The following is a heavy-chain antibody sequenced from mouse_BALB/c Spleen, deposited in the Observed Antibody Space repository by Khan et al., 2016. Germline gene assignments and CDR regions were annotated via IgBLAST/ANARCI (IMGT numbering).Heavy chain of an antibody. CDR1: GFDFSRYW. J-gene: IGHJ3*01. Sequence: EVKLLESGGGLVQPGGSLKLSCAASGFDFSRYWMSWVRQAPGKGLEWIGEINPDSSTINYTPSLKDKFIISSDNAKHTPYLQMSNVRPEDTALYYGARSGYYGYLAYWGQGTLVTVSA. D-gene: IGHD1-1*01. CDR3: ARSGYYGYLAY. CDR2: INPDSSTI. V-gene: IGHV4-1*02.